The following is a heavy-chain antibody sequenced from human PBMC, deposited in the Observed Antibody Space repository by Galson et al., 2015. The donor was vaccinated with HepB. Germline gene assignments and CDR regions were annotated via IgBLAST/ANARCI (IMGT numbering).Heavy chain of an antibody. CDR3: ARKELGTWIQLWFGNTGDHGMDV. V-gene: IGHV7-4-1*02. Sequence: SVKVSCKASGYTFTSYAMNWVRQAPGQGLEWMGWINTNTGNPTYAQGFTGRFVFSLDTSVSTAYLQISSLKAEDTAVYYCARKELGTWIQLWFGNTGDHGMDVWGQGTTVTVSS. D-gene: IGHD5-18*01. CDR1: GYTFTSYA. CDR2: INTNTGNP. J-gene: IGHJ6*02.